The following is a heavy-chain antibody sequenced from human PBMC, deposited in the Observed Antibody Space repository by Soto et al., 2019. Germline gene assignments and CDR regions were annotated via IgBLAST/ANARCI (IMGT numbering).Heavy chain of an antibody. D-gene: IGHD6-13*01. CDR3: AHTPIAAAWGNWFDP. CDR1: GFSLSTSGVG. Sequence: SGPTLVNPTQTLTLTCTFSGFSLSTSGVGVGWIRQPPGKALEWLALIYWDDDKRYSPSLKSRLTITKDTSKNQVVLTMTNMDPVDTATFYFAHTPIAAAWGNWFDPWGQGTLVTVSS. V-gene: IGHV2-5*02. J-gene: IGHJ5*02. CDR2: IYWDDDK.